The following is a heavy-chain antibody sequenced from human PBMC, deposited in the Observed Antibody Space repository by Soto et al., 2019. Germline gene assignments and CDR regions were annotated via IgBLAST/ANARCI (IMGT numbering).Heavy chain of an antibody. V-gene: IGHV4-34*01. CDR2: INHSGST. Sequence: TSETLSVTCAVYGGSFSGYYWSWIRQPPGKGLEWIGEINHSGSTNYNPSLKSRVTISVDTSKNQFSLKLSSVTAADTAVYYCARGAAFGFDPWGHGTLVTVSS. CDR1: GGSFSGYY. J-gene: IGHJ5*02. D-gene: IGHD6-25*01. CDR3: ARGAAFGFDP.